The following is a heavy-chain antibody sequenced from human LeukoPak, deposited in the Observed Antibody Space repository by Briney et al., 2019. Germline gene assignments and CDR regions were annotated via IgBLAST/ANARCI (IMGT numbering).Heavy chain of an antibody. V-gene: IGHV3-30*02. CDR3: AKDLTGAYCSDY. CDR1: GFIFSDYG. J-gene: IGHJ4*02. Sequence: GGSLRLSCAASGFIFSDYGMHWVRQAPGKGLEWVAVIQYDGSEKRYADSVKGRFAVSRDNSKNTLYLQMDSLTAEDTAVYHCAKDLTGAYCSDYWGQGTLVTVSS. D-gene: IGHD3-9*01. CDR2: IQYDGSEK.